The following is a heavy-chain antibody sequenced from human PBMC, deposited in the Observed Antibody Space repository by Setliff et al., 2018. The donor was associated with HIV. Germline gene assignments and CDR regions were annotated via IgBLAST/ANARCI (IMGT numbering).Heavy chain of an antibody. D-gene: IGHD3-16*01. J-gene: IGHJ4*02. V-gene: IGHV3-33*01. CDR1: GFTFRSYG. CDR2: IWYDGSNSI. CDR3: ARLGGAGPY. Sequence: AGGSLRLSCAASGFTFRSYGMHWVRQAPGSGLEWVAFIWYDGSNSIHYADSVKGRFIISRDNAKNSLHLQMNSLRAEDTAVYYCARLGGAGPYWGQGTLVTVSS.